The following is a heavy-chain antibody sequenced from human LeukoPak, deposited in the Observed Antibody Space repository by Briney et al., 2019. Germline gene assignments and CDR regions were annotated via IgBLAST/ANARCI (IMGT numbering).Heavy chain of an antibody. Sequence: SETLSLTCTVSGGSISSYYWSWIRQPPGKGLEWIGYIYYSGSTNYNPSLKGRVTISVDTSKNQFSLKLSSVTAADTAVYYCARQGYSSSYSYFDYWGQGTLVTVSS. V-gene: IGHV4-59*08. CDR1: GGSISSYY. J-gene: IGHJ4*02. D-gene: IGHD3-22*01. CDR2: IYYSGST. CDR3: ARQGYSSSYSYFDY.